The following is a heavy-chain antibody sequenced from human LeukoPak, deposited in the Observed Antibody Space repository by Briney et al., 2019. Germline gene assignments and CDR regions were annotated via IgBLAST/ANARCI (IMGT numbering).Heavy chain of an antibody. D-gene: IGHD4-4*01. Sequence: SETLSLTCTVSGGSISSYYWSWIRQPAGKRLEWIGRIYTSGSTNYNPSLKSRVTMSVDTSKNQFSLKLSSVTAADTAVYYCAREMTTVTSMWFDPWGQGTLVTVSS. CDR1: GGSISSYY. CDR2: IYTSGST. V-gene: IGHV4-4*07. J-gene: IGHJ5*02. CDR3: AREMTTVTSMWFDP.